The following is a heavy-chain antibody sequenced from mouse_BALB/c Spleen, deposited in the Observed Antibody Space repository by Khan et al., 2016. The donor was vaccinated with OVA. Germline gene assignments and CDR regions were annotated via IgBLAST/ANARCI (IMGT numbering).Heavy chain of an antibody. CDR1: GFTFIDYG. CDR3: AMGGFAY. Sequence: EVELVESGGGLVQPGGSRKLSCAASGFTFIDYGMAWVRQTPGKGPEWIAFISSVAYSTYYADTVKGRFTITRDKAKNTLYLELSSLRSDDTAMYYCAMGGFAYWGQGTLVTVSA. J-gene: IGHJ3*01. V-gene: IGHV5-15*02. CDR2: ISSVAYST.